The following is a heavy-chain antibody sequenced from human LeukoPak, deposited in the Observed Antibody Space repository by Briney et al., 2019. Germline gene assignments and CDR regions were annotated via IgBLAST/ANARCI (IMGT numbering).Heavy chain of an antibody. D-gene: IGHD5-18*01. CDR3: ARDGIVDTAMVIFDY. V-gene: IGHV1-69*13. J-gene: IGHJ4*02. CDR2: IIPIFGTA. CDR1: GGTFSSYA. Sequence: VASVKVSCKASGGTFSSYAISWVRQAPGQGLEWMGGIIPIFGTANYAQKFQGRVTITADESTSTAYMELSSLRSGDTAVYYCARDGIVDTAMVIFDYWGQGTLVTVSS.